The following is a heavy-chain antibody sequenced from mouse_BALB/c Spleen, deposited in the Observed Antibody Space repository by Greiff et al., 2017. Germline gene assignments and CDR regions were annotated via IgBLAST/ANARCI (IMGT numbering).Heavy chain of an antibody. Sequence: VQLQQSGTVLARPGASVKMSCKASGYAFSSYWMNWVKQRPGQGLEWIGQIYPGDGDTNYNGKFKGKATLTADKSSSTAFMQLSSLTSEDSAVYFCARGWTGGAMDYWGQGTSVTVSS. CDR3: ARGWTGGAMDY. CDR1: GYAFSSYW. CDR2: IYPGDGDT. D-gene: IGHD3-3*01. V-gene: IGHV1-80*01. J-gene: IGHJ4*01.